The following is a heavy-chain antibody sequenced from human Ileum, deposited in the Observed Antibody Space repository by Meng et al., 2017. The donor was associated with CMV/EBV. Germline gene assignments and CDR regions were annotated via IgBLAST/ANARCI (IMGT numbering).Heavy chain of an antibody. J-gene: IGHJ4*02. CDR3: AKDTLSGPSGGFDH. V-gene: IGHV3-30*18. D-gene: IGHD6-19*01. CDR2: ISYDGSNK. CDR1: KLTLSSYA. Sequence: ASKLTLSSYAMHWVRQAPGKGLEWVAVISYDGSNKYYADSVKGRFTISRDNSKNTLYLQMNSLRAEDTAVYYCAKDTLSGPSGGFDHWGQGTLVTVSS.